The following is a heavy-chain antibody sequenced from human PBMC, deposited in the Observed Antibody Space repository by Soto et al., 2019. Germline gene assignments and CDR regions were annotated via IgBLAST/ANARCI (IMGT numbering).Heavy chain of an antibody. CDR2: ISGSGGST. Sequence: EVQLLESGGGLVQPGGSLRLSCAASGFTFSSYAMRWVRQAPGKGLEWVSAISGSGGSTYYADSVKGRFTISRDNSKNTLYLQMNSLRAEDTAVYYCAKDLPGIAVAGNWFDPWGQGTLVTVSS. CDR3: AKDLPGIAVAGNWFDP. D-gene: IGHD6-19*01. CDR1: GFTFSSYA. V-gene: IGHV3-23*01. J-gene: IGHJ5*02.